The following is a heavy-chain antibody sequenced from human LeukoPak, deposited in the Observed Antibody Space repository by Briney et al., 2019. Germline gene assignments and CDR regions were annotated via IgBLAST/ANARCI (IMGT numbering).Heavy chain of an antibody. CDR3: ARDHYGGYAYSDY. V-gene: IGHV3-33*01. CDR1: GFTFSSYG. D-gene: IGHD5-12*01. Sequence: PGGSLRLSCAASGFTFSSYGIHWVRQAPGQGLEWVADIWYDGSNKYYADSVKGRFTISRDNSKNTLYLQMNSLRAEDKAVYYCARDHYGGYAYSDYWGQGTLVTVSP. J-gene: IGHJ4*02. CDR2: IWYDGSNK.